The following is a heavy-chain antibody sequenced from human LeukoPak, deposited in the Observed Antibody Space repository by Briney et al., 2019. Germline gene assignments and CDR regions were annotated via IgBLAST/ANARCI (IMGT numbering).Heavy chain of an antibody. V-gene: IGHV4-30-4*01. CDR3: ARDACSSPSCFNWFDP. CDR1: GGSISSGDYY. CDR2: IYYSGST. D-gene: IGHD2-2*01. Sequence: SETLSLTCTVSGGSISSGDYYWSWIRQPPGKGLEWIGYIYYSGSTYYNPSLKSRVTISVDTSKNQFSLKLSSVTAADTAVYYCARDACSSPSCFNWFDPWGQGTLVTVSS. J-gene: IGHJ5*02.